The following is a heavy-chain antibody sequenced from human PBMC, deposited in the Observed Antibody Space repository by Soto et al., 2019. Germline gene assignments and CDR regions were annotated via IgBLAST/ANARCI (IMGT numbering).Heavy chain of an antibody. J-gene: IGHJ4*02. D-gene: IGHD2-8*02. CDR2: ISRDGGTK. Sequence: QVQLVDSGGGVVQPGRSLRLSFAVSGFTVSTYGMHWVRQAPGKGLGWVAVISRDGGTKYYADSVKGRFTISRDNSRNTLFLEMNSLRGDDMAVYYCTGEVASGYWGQGTLVTVSS. V-gene: IGHV3-30*03. CDR1: GFTVSTYG. CDR3: TGEVASGY.